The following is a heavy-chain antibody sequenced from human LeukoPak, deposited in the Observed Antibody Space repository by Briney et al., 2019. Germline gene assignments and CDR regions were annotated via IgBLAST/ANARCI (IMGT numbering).Heavy chain of an antibody. CDR1: GGSISSYY. D-gene: IGHD3-16*01. Sequence: PETLSLTCTVSGGSISSYYWSWIRQPPGKGLEWIGYIYYSGSTNYNPSLKSRVTISVDTSKNQFSLKLSSVTAADTAVYYCARAGGFGEEDGHDAFDIWGQGTMVTVSS. CDR2: IYYSGST. J-gene: IGHJ3*02. CDR3: ARAGGFGEEDGHDAFDI. V-gene: IGHV4-59*01.